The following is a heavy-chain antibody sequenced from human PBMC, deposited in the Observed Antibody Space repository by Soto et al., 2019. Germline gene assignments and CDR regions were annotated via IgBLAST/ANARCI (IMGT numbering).Heavy chain of an antibody. V-gene: IGHV3-7*03. D-gene: IGHD2-15*01. CDR3: ARSRYCSGGSCSYYVDY. CDR1: GFTFSSYW. CDR2: IKQDGSEK. Sequence: GGSLRLSCAASGFTFSSYWMSWVRQDPGKGLEWVANIKQDGSEKYYVDSVKGRFTISRDNAKNSLYLQMNSLRAEDAAVYYCARSRYCSGGSCSYYVDYWGQGTLVTVSS. J-gene: IGHJ4*02.